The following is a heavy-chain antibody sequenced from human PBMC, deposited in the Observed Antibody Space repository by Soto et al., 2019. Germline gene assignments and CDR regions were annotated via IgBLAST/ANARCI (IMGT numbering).Heavy chain of an antibody. Sequence: SETHRVTNTVVGGTISNVGYPWSLKKQPPGKGLEWIGYIYYSGSTSYNPSLKSRVTISVDTSKNQLSLKLSSVTAADTAVYYCARERGSSSPFFDYWGQGTLVTVSS. D-gene: IGHD6-13*01. CDR3: ARERGSSSPFFDY. J-gene: IGHJ4*02. CDR1: GGTISNVGYP. CDR2: IYYSGST. V-gene: IGHV4-61*08.